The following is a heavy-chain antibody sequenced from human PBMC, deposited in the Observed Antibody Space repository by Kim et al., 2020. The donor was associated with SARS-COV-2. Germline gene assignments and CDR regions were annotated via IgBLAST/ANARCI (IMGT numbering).Heavy chain of an antibody. CDR3: AKVLSLGHVDSGDYDYYGMDV. CDR1: GFTFSSYA. V-gene: IGHV3-23*01. D-gene: IGHD4-17*01. J-gene: IGHJ6*02. CDR2: ISGSGGST. Sequence: GGSLRLSCAASGFTFSSYAMSWVRQAPGKGLEWVSAISGSGGSTYYADSVKGRFTISRDNSKNTLYLQMNSLRAEDTAVYYCAKVLSLGHVDSGDYDYYGMDVWGQGTTVTVSS.